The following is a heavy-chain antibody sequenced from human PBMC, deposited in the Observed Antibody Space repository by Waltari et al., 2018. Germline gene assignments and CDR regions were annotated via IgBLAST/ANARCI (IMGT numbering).Heavy chain of an antibody. CDR1: GYTFTDYS. V-gene: IGHV1-2*02. D-gene: IGHD1-1*01. CDR2: INLNSGAA. J-gene: IGHJ5*02. CDR3: AKVSKTTTGPGT. Sequence: QVHLVQSGAEVKKPGDSVKASCKASGYTFTDYSIHWGRQAPGQGLECMGWINLNSGAANYAQSFQGRVTLTRDTSINTVYMELSRLRSDDTAVYYCAKVSKTTTGPGTWGQGTLITVSS.